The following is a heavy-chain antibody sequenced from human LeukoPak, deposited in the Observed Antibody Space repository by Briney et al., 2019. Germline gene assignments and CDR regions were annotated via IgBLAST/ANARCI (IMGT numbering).Heavy chain of an antibody. D-gene: IGHD2-2*01. CDR1: GFTFTSSA. Sequence: ASVKVSCKASGFTFTSSAMQWVRQARGQRLEWIGWIVVGSGNTNYAQKFQERVTITRDMSTSTAYMELSSLRSEDTAVYYCAADIVVVPAARVDYYYYMDVWGKGTTVTVSS. J-gene: IGHJ6*03. V-gene: IGHV1-58*02. CDR2: IVVGSGNT. CDR3: AADIVVVPAARVDYYYYMDV.